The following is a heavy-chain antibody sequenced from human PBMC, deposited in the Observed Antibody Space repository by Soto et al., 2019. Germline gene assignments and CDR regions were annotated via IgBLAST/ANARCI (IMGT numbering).Heavy chain of an antibody. V-gene: IGHV1-69*01. CDR2: IIPIFGTA. CDR3: ARSKNWNQPHHYCYYDGMDV. Sequence: QVQLVQSGAEVKKPGSSVKVSCKASGGTFSSYAISWVRQAPGQGLEWMGGIIPIFGTANYAQKFQGRVTITADESTSTAYMELSSLRSEDTAVYYCARSKNWNQPHHYCYYDGMDVWGQGTTVTVSS. CDR1: GGTFSSYA. D-gene: IGHD1-1*01. J-gene: IGHJ6*02.